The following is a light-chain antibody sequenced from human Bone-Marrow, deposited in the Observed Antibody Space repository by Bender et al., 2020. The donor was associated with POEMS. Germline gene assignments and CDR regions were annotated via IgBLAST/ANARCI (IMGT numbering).Light chain of an antibody. CDR2: TNN. V-gene: IGLV1-44*01. CDR1: GSNIGGFP. J-gene: IGLJ2*01. Sequence: QSVLTQPHSVSGTPGQRVTISCSGSGSNIGGFPVNWYQQLPGTAPRLLIYTNNERPSGVPDRFSGSQSGTSASLAISRLQPDDEGDYYCAVWDDNLNGHVVFGGGTKLTVL. CDR3: AVWDDNLNGHVV.